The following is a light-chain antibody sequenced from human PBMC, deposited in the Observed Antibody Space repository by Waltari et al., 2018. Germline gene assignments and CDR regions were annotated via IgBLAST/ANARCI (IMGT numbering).Light chain of an antibody. J-gene: IGLJ2*01. CDR1: KLENKL. CDR2: QDT. V-gene: IGLV3-1*01. CDR3: QAWDIKNVI. Sequence: SYELTQAHSVSVSPGQPATITCSGDKLENKLTSWYQQKPGQSPVLVLYQDTKRPSGISVRFSGSNSGDTATLTITGTQTTDEADYYCQAWDIKNVIFGGGTKLTVL.